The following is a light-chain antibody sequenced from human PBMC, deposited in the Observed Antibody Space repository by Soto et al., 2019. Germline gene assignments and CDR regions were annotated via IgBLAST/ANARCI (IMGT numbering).Light chain of an antibody. CDR2: EVS. CDR1: SSDVGGYNY. J-gene: IGLJ1*01. Sequence: QSALTQPASVSGSPGQSITISCTGTSSDVGGYNYVSWYQQHPGKAPKLMIYEVSHRPSGVSDRFSGSKSDNMASLTISGLQAEDEADYYCSSYTSSSTYVFGTGTKLTVL. V-gene: IGLV2-14*01. CDR3: SSYTSSSTYV.